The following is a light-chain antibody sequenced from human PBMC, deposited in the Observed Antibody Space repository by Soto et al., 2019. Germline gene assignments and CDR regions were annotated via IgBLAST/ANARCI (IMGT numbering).Light chain of an antibody. CDR2: SAS. Sequence: EVVMTQSLATLSVSPVERVTLSCRARQSVTSNLAWYQEGPGQPPRLLICSASARATGVPARFSGSGSGTEFTLTISSLQSEDFGIYYCQQYDYWWTFGQGTKVDIK. J-gene: IGKJ1*01. CDR1: QSVTSN. V-gene: IGKV3-15*01. CDR3: QQYDYWWT.